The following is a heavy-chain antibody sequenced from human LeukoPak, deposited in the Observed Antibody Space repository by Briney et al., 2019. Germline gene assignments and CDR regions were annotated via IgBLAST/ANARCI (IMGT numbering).Heavy chain of an antibody. Sequence: GGSLRLSCAASGXTFSSYSLNWVRQAPGKGLESVSSISSSSSYIYYADSVKGRFTISRDNAKNSLYLQMNSLRAGDTAVYYCARDRGYDSSGYYNDAFDIWGQGTMVTVSS. CDR1: GXTFSSYS. D-gene: IGHD3-22*01. CDR2: ISSSSSYI. CDR3: ARDRGYDSSGYYNDAFDI. J-gene: IGHJ3*02. V-gene: IGHV3-21*01.